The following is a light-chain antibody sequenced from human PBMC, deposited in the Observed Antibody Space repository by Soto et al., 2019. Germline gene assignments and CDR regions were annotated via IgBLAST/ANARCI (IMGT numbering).Light chain of an antibody. CDR3: SSYSISTAYL. V-gene: IGLV2-14*01. CDR1: SSDVGGYDY. J-gene: IGLJ1*01. Sequence: QSALTQPAPLSGAPGQSVTLSCPGTSSDVGGYDYVSWYQLHPGKAPKLMVFEVSNRPSGVSYRFSGSKSGNTASLTISGLQAEDEADYFCSSYSISTAYLFGTGTKVTVL. CDR2: EVS.